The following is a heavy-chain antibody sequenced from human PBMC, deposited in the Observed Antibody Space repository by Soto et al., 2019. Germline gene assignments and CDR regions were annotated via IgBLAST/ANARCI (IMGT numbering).Heavy chain of an antibody. V-gene: IGHV6-1*01. D-gene: IGHD6-13*01. CDR1: GASVSSNTAA. CDR3: ARDGDGSWYFGY. J-gene: IGHJ4*02. CDR2: TYHRSKWYN. Sequence: SQNLSLTCAISGASVSSNTAAWNWIRKSPSRGLDWLGRTYHRSKWYNDYAVSVKSRITINPDTSKNQFSLQLNSVTPEDTAVYYRARDGDGSWYFGYWGQVTLVTVSS.